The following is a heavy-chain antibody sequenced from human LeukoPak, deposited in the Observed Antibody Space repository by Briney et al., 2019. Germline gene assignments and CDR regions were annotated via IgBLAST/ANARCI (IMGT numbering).Heavy chain of an antibody. CDR2: ISTNGDRT. V-gene: IGHV3-64D*06. CDR1: GFTFSSYK. D-gene: IGHD3-10*01. Sequence: GGSLRLSCAASGFTFSSYKMNWVHQPPGKGLEYVSAISTNGDRTHYADSVRGRFTISRDNPKNTLYLQMTSLRAEDTAVYYCVKNPNDLWSYLDYWGQGTLVTVSS. CDR3: VKNPNDLWSYLDY. J-gene: IGHJ4*02.